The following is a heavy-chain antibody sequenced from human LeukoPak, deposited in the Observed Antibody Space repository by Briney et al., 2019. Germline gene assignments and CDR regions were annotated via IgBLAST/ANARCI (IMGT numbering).Heavy chain of an antibody. CDR2: ISSSDSYI. V-gene: IGHV3-21*01. Sequence: GGSLRLSCRASGFTFVEYSMSWFRQAPGKGLEWVSSISSSDSYIYYADSVKGRFTISRDNAKNSLFLQMNSLRAEDTAVYHCARDLLGYNYYYMDVWGKGTTVTVSS. D-gene: IGHD3-16*02. CDR3: ARDLLGYNYYYMDV. CDR1: GFTFVEYS. J-gene: IGHJ6*03.